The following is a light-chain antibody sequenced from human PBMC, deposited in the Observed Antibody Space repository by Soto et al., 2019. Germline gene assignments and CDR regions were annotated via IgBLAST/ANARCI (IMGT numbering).Light chain of an antibody. CDR2: ATS. J-gene: IGKJ1*01. CDR3: QQSYKMPS. V-gene: IGKV1-39*01. Sequence: EIPLTQSPSSLAASVGDRLTLTCRASRNVSIYLNWYQHKPGKGPTLLIHATSNLQIGVPSRFSGSGSGTEFTLTISSLEPEDFGTYYCQQSYKMPSFGQGTKVDTK. CDR1: RNVSIY.